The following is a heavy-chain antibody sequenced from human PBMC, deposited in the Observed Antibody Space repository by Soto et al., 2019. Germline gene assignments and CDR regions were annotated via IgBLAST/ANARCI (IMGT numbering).Heavy chain of an antibody. CDR3: ARHQGGYCSASRCYLDY. CDR2: MYFNGDT. D-gene: IGHD2-15*01. Sequence: SETLSLTCTVSGGSISTIYNYWGWIRQPPGKGLEWIGSMYFNGDTHYNASLKSRVTISADTSKNQFSLKLSSVTAADTAVYYCARHQGGYCSASRCYLDYWGQGTLVTVSS. J-gene: IGHJ4*02. V-gene: IGHV4-39*01. CDR1: GGSISTIYNY.